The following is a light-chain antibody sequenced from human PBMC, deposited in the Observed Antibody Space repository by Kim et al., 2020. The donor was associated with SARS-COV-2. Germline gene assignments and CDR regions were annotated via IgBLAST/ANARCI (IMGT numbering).Light chain of an antibody. V-gene: IGKV3-15*01. Sequence: VSPGERATLSCRASQRVATHLAWYQQKPGQPPRLLISGISTRTTGIPARFSGSGSGTEFTLTISSLQSEDFAVYYCHQHNDWPLTFGGGTKVDIK. CDR2: GIS. CDR1: QRVATH. J-gene: IGKJ4*01. CDR3: HQHNDWPLT.